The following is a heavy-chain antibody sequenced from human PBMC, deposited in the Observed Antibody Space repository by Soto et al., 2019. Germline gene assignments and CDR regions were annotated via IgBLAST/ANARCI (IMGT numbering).Heavy chain of an antibody. CDR3: ARDGLLGYFDY. D-gene: IGHD3-16*01. Sequence: QVQLVESGGGVVQPGRSLRLSCAASGFTFSSYAMHWVRQAPGTGLEGVAGISYDGRNKYYADSVKGRFTISRDNSKNTVYLQVNSLRAEDTAVYYWARDGLLGYFDYWGQGTLVTVSS. CDR1: GFTFSSYA. J-gene: IGHJ4*02. V-gene: IGHV3-30-3*01. CDR2: ISYDGRNK.